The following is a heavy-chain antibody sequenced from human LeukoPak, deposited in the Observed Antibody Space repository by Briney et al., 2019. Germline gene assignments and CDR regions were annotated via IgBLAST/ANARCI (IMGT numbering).Heavy chain of an antibody. D-gene: IGHD3-10*01. J-gene: IGHJ5*02. CDR3: ARGCGAEVLWFGDRNWFDP. CDR2: IYYSGST. V-gene: IGHV4-59*01. CDR1: GGSISSYY. Sequence: SETLSLTCTVSGGSISSYYWSWIRQPPGKGLEWIGYIYYSGSTNYNPSLKSRVTISVDTSKNQFSLKLSSVTAADTAVYYCARGCGAEVLWFGDRNWFDPRGQGTLVTVSS.